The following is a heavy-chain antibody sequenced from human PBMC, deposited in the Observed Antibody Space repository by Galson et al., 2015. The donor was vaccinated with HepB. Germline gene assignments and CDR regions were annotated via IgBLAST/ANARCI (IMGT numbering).Heavy chain of an antibody. CDR1: GFSLSTSGVG. V-gene: IGHV2-5*02. D-gene: IGHD3-22*01. CDR2: IYWDDDK. Sequence: PALVKPTQTLTLTCTFSGFSLSTSGVGVGWIRQPPGKALEWLALIYWDDDKRYSPSLKSGLTITKDTSKNQVVLTMTNMDPVDTATYYCAHRVHPYYDLDYWGQGTLVTVSS. J-gene: IGHJ4*02. CDR3: AHRVHPYYDLDY.